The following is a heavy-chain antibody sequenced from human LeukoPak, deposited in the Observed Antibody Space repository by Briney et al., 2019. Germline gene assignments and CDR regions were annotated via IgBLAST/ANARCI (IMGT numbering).Heavy chain of an antibody. J-gene: IGHJ4*02. CDR3: ARDISRWNELDS. CDR1: GGSISSDY. D-gene: IGHD1-1*01. Sequence: KSSETLSLTCTVSGGSISSDYWSWIRQPPGRGLEWIGYIYYSGSTNYNPSLESRVTISVDTSKNQFSLKLSSVTAADTAVYYCARDISRWNELDSWGQGTLVTVSS. V-gene: IGHV4-59*12. CDR2: IYYSGST.